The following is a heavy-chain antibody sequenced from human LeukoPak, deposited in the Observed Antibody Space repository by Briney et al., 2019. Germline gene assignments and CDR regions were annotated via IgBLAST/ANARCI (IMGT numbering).Heavy chain of an antibody. CDR1: GYTITGYY. J-gene: IGHJ6*02. V-gene: IGHV1-2*06. CDR3: ASQRRYCSSTSCERWDYYYYYGMDV. Sequence: ASVKVSCKASGYTITGYYMHWVRQAPGQGLEWMGRINPNSGGSNYAQKFQGRVTMTRDTSISTAYMELSRLSSDDTAVYYCASQRRYCSSTSCERWDYYYYYGMDVWGQGTTVTVSS. CDR2: INPNSGGS. D-gene: IGHD2-2*01.